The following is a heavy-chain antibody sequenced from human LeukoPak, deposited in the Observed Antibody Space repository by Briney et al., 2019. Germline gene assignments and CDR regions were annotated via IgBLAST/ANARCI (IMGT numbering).Heavy chain of an antibody. D-gene: IGHD3-9*01. J-gene: IGHJ5*02. CDR1: GGTFSSYA. Sequence: ASVKVSCKASGGTFSSYAISWVRQAPGQGLEWMGGIIPIFGTANYAQKFQGRVTITADESTSTAYMELSSLRSEDTAVYYCARDLTHPHNWFDPWGQGTLVTVSS. CDR2: IIPIFGTA. V-gene: IGHV1-69*13. CDR3: ARDLTHPHNWFDP.